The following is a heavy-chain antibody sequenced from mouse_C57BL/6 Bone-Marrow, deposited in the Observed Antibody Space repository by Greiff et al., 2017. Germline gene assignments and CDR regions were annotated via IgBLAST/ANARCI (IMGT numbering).Heavy chain of an antibody. CDR3: ARTVVAGLDY. J-gene: IGHJ2*01. V-gene: IGHV1-7*01. CDR1: GYTFTSYW. D-gene: IGHD1-1*01. Sequence: QVQLQQSGADLAQPGASVKLSCTASGYTFTSYWMHWVNQRPGQGLEWIGYINPSSGYTKYNQKVKAKATLTADTSSRTADMQLSSLTDEDSSVYYFARTVVAGLDYWGQGTTLTVSS. CDR2: INPSSGYT.